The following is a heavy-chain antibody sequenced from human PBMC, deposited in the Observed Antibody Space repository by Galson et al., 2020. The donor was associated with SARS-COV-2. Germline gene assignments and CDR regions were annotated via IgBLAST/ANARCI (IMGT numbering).Heavy chain of an antibody. CDR3: AKDAYYDFSYGMDV. J-gene: IGHJ6*02. V-gene: IGHV3-33*06. CDR1: GFTFSSYG. CDR2: IWYDGSNK. Sequence: GESLKISCAASGFTFSSYGMHWVRQAPGKGLEWVAVIWYDGSNKYYADSVKGRFTISRDNSKNTLYLQMNSLRAEDTAVYYCAKDAYYDFSYGMDVWGQGTTVTVSS.